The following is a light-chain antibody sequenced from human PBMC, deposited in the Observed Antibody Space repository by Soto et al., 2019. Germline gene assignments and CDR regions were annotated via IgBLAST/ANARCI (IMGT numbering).Light chain of an antibody. CDR2: GAS. V-gene: IGKV3-20*01. J-gene: IGKJ1*01. Sequence: DIVLTQSPGTLSLSPGESATLSCRASQSVRSSYLAWYQQKPGQAPRLLVYGASSRATGIPDRFSGSGSGTDFALTVSRLEPEDFAVYYCQQYCGSPWTFGQGTKVDIK. CDR1: QSVRSSY. CDR3: QQYCGSPWT.